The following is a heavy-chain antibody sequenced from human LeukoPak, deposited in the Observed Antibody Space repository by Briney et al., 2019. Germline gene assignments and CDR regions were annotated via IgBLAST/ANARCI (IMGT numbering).Heavy chain of an antibody. V-gene: IGHV3-21*01. CDR2: ISSSSSYI. CDR1: GFTFSTYT. J-gene: IGHJ2*01. D-gene: IGHD2-15*01. Sequence: GGSLRLSCAASGFTFSTYTMHWVRQAPGKGLEWVSSISSSSSYIYYADSVKGRFTISRDNAKNSLYLLMNSLRAEDTALYYCARDGGGRDYCSSGSCYWYFDLWGRGTLVTVSS. CDR3: ARDGGGRDYCSSGSCYWYFDL.